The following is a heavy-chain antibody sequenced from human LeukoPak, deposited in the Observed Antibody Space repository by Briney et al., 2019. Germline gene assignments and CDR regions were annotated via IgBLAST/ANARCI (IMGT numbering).Heavy chain of an antibody. CDR3: ARRLQSYYYYGMDV. CDR1: GGSFSGYY. CDR2: INHSGST. J-gene: IGHJ6*02. Sequence: SETLSLTCAVYGGSFSGYYWSWIRQPPGKGLEWIGEINHSGSTNYSPSLKSRVTISVDTSKNQFSLKLSSVTAADTAVYYCARRLQSYYYYGMDVWGQGTTVTVSS. D-gene: IGHD4-11*01. V-gene: IGHV4-34*01.